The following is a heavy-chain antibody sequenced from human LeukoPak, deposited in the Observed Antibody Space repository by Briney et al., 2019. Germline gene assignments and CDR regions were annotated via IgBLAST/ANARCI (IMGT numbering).Heavy chain of an antibody. CDR3: ARLLETYDYVWGSYGFDS. D-gene: IGHD3-16*01. CDR1: GFTFSSYS. V-gene: IGHV3-21*01. J-gene: IGHJ4*02. Sequence: PGGSLRLSCAASGFTFSSYSMNWVRQAPGKGLEWVSSISSSSSYIYYADSVKGRFTISRDNAKNSLYLQMNSLRAEDTAVYYCARLLETYDYVWGSYGFDSWGQGTLVTVSS. CDR2: ISSSSSYI.